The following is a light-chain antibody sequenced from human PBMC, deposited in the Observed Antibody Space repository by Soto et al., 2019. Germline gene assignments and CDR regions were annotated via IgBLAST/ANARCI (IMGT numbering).Light chain of an antibody. Sequence: DVQMTQSPSSLSASVGDRVIITCRASQNIGGYLNWYQHKPGKAPEVLIYATSTLQSGVPSRFTGSGSGTDYTLTISSLQIEDFATYSCQQSYTTPYSFGQGTKVEIK. V-gene: IGKV1-39*01. CDR2: ATS. CDR3: QQSYTTPYS. J-gene: IGKJ2*03. CDR1: QNIGGY.